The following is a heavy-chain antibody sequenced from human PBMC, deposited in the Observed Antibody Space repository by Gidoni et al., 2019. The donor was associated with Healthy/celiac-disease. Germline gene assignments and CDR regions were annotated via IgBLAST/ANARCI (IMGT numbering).Heavy chain of an antibody. Sequence: QVQLQQWGAGLLKPSETLSLTCAVYGGSFSGYYWSWIRQPPGKGLEWIGEINHSGSTNYNPSLKSRVTISVDTSKNQFSLKLSSVTAADTAVYYCARLGEGRYLPDYWGQGTLVTVSS. CDR2: INHSGST. D-gene: IGHD3-10*01. CDR3: ARLGEGRYLPDY. CDR1: GGSFSGYY. V-gene: IGHV4-34*01. J-gene: IGHJ4*02.